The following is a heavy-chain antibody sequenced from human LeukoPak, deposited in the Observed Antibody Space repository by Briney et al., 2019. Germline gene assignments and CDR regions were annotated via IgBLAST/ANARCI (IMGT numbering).Heavy chain of an antibody. CDR2: IRYDGSNK. J-gene: IGHJ4*02. CDR3: VRGATAVTRHLDY. D-gene: IGHD4-23*01. Sequence: PGGSLRLSCAASGFTFSSYGMHWVRQAPGKGLEWVAFIRYDGSNKYYADSVKGRFTISRDNSKNTLYLQMNSLRAEDTAVYYCVRGATAVTRHLDYWGQGTLVTVSS. CDR1: GFTFSSYG. V-gene: IGHV3-30*02.